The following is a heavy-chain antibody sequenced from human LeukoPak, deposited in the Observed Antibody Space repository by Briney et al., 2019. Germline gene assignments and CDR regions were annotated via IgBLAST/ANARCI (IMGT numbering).Heavy chain of an antibody. D-gene: IGHD3-22*01. J-gene: IGHJ4*02. Sequence: ASVTVSCKASGYTFTSYGISWVRQAPGQGLEWMGWISAYNGNTNYAQKLQGRVNMTTDTSTSTAYMELRSLRSDDTAVYYCARDFFPDYYDSSGYYSFDYWGQGTLVTVSS. V-gene: IGHV1-18*01. CDR2: ISAYNGNT. CDR1: GYTFTSYG. CDR3: ARDFFPDYYDSSGYYSFDY.